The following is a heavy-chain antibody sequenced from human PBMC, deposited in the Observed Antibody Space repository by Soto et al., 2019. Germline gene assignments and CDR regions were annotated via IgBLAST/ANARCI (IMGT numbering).Heavy chain of an antibody. V-gene: IGHV1-3*01. Sequence: QVQLVQSGAEVKKPGASVMLSCKASGYTFTTYTMNWVRQAPGQRLEWMGWITPVNGNTKSSQKFQDRVIITRYTSASTAYMYLRSLRSEDTAVYYCARGIATGQLDPWGQGTLVIVSS. CDR3: ARGIATGQLDP. D-gene: IGHD6-13*01. CDR1: GYTFTTYT. CDR2: ITPVNGNT. J-gene: IGHJ5*02.